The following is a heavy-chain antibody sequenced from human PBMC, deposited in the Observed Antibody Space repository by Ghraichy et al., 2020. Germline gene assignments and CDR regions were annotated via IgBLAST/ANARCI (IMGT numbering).Heavy chain of an antibody. D-gene: IGHD2-2*02. CDR3: ARGYCSSISCYNDYDY. J-gene: IGHJ4*02. Sequence: SVKVSCKTSGGTFSGYGVNWVRQAPGQGLEWMGRIIPIFGTANYAQRFQGRVTITADESTGTAYMELSSLRSEDTAVYYCARGYCSSISCYNDYDYWGQGTLVTVSS. V-gene: IGHV1-69*13. CDR2: IIPIFGTA. CDR1: GGTFSGYG.